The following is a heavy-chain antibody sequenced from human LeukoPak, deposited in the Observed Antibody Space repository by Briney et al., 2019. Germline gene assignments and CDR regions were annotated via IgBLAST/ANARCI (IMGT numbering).Heavy chain of an antibody. J-gene: IGHJ3*02. V-gene: IGHV4-39*07. Sequence: TSETLSLTCTVSGGFISSSSYYWGWIRQPPGKGLEWIGEINHSGSTNYNPSLKIRVTISVDTSKNQFSLKLSSVTAADTAVYYCARVVAATPPGTVTTRSDAFDIWGQGTMVTVSS. CDR1: GGFISSSSYY. CDR3: ARVVAATPPGTVTTRSDAFDI. CDR2: INHSGST. D-gene: IGHD2-15*01.